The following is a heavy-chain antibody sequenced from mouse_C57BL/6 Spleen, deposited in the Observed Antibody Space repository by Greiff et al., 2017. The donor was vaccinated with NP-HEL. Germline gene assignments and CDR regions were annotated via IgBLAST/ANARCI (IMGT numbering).Heavy chain of an antibody. Sequence: EVKVEESGGDLVKPGGSLKLSCAASGFTFSSYGMSWVRQTPDKRLEWVATISSGGSYTYYPDSVKGRFTISRDNAKNTLYLQMSSLKSEDTAMYYCARITTVVATGHWYFDVWGTGTTVTVSS. D-gene: IGHD1-1*01. J-gene: IGHJ1*03. CDR1: GFTFSSYG. CDR2: ISSGGSYT. CDR3: ARITTVVATGHWYFDV. V-gene: IGHV5-6*02.